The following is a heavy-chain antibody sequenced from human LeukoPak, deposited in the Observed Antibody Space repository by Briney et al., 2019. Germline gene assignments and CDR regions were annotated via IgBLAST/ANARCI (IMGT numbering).Heavy chain of an antibody. J-gene: IGHJ3*02. Sequence: PGGSLRLSCAASGFTFSSCGMHWVRQSPGKGLEWVAFIRYDGTNKYYADSVKRRFTISIDNSKNTLSMQMNRQRTEDTAVYYCAKGSGSWDAFDIWGQGTMVTVSS. D-gene: IGHD1-26*01. CDR1: GFTFSSCG. CDR3: AKGSGSWDAFDI. V-gene: IGHV3-30*02. CDR2: IRYDGTNK.